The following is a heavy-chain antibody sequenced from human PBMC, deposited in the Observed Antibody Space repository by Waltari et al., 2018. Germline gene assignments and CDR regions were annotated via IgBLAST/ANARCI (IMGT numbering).Heavy chain of an antibody. D-gene: IGHD3-10*01. V-gene: IGHV3-48*04. Sequence: ELQLVESEGGLVQPGGSLRRSFAASGVPFSSYIMNWVRMSPGRGLEWDSYSSISSSTIYNAEHGKGRFTISRDDDKTSLYLQKNSLRAEDTALYYCAKSTGDGSGSYYYGFDYWGQGTLVTVSS. CDR2: SSISSSTI. CDR1: GVPFSSYI. CDR3: AKSTGDGSGSYYYGFDY. J-gene: IGHJ4*02.